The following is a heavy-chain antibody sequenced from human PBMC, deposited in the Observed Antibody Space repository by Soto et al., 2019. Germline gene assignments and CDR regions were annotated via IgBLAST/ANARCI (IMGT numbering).Heavy chain of an antibody. CDR3: ARHRRDKTYFDY. V-gene: IGHV4-39*01. Sequence: PSETLSLTCIVSGGSISGSDYHWGWIRQPPGKGMEWIGNIYYSGSTYYNPSLKSRVTISVDTSKNQFSLKLSSVTAADTAVYYCARHRRDKTYFDYWGQGTLVTVSS. CDR1: GGSISGSDYH. D-gene: IGHD2-15*01. J-gene: IGHJ4*02. CDR2: IYYSGST.